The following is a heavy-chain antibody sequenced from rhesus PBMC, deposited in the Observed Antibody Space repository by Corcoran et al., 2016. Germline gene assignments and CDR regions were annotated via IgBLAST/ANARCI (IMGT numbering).Heavy chain of an antibody. CDR3: AGRSGREARAFDF. Sequence: QVQLQESGPGVVKPSETLSLTCAVSGGSISDSYRWSWIRQPPGKGLEWIGYIYGSSTSTNYNPSLKRRVTISKDTSKTQFSLKLSSVTAADTAVYYCAGRSGREARAFDFWGQGLRVTVSS. J-gene: IGHJ3*01. V-gene: IGHV4S10*01. CDR1: GGSISDSYR. CDR2: IYGSSTST. D-gene: IGHD3-16*01.